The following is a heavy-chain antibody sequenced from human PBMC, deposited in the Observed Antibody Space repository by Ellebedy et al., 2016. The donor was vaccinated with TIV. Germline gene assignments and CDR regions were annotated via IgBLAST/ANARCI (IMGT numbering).Heavy chain of an antibody. V-gene: IGHV1-2*02. Sequence: ASVKVSXKASGYTFTGYYMHWVRQAPGQGLEWMGWINPNSGGTNYAQKFQGRVTMTRDTSISTAYMELSRLRSDDTAVYYCARSRCGGSCYAGSYWGQGTLVTVSS. CDR2: INPNSGGT. CDR1: GYTFTGYY. J-gene: IGHJ4*02. CDR3: ARSRCGGSCYAGSY. D-gene: IGHD2-15*01.